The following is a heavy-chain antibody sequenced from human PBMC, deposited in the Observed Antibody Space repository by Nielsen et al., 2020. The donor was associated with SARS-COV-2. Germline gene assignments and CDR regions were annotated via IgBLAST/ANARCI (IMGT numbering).Heavy chain of an antibody. Sequence: GESLKISCAASGFTFNSYGMHWVRQAPGKGLEWVALISYDARHTFYADSVRGRFTISRDSSKNMVFLQMNSLRPEDTAVYYCAKDLETFYDNSGSYIYYGMDVWGQGTTVTVSS. J-gene: IGHJ6*02. CDR1: GFTFNSYG. D-gene: IGHD3-22*01. V-gene: IGHV3-30*18. CDR3: AKDLETFYDNSGSYIYYGMDV. CDR2: ISYDARHT.